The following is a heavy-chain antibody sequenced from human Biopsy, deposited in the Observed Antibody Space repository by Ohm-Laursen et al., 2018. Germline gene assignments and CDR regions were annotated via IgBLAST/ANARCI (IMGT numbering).Heavy chain of an antibody. CDR3: VRGVDYYDPYHYYALDV. J-gene: IGHJ6*02. D-gene: IGHD3-22*01. V-gene: IGHV4-4*07. CDR2: IYSSGRT. CDR1: GGSISDYF. Sequence: TLSLTCTVSGGSISDYFWSWIRQPADKGLEYIGRIYSSGRTFYNPSLKSRVTMSVATSDNQFSLKLSSVTAADTAVYYCVRGVDYYDPYHYYALDVWGQGTTVTVSS.